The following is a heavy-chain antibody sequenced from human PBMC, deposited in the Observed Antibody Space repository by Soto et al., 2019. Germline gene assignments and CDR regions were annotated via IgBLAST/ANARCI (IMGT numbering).Heavy chain of an antibody. CDR2: ISYDGSNK. J-gene: IGHJ4*02. V-gene: IGHV3-30*18. CDR1: GFTFSSYG. Sequence: PGGSLRLSCAASGFTFSSYGMHWVRQAPGKGLEWVAVISYDGSNKYYADSVKGRFTISRDNSKNTLYLQMNSLRAEDTAVYYCAKVDGSGSYSHYWGQGTLVTVSS. D-gene: IGHD1-26*01. CDR3: AKVDGSGSYSHY.